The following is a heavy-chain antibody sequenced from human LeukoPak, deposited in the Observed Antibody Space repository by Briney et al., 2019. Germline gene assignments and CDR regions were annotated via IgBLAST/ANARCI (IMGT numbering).Heavy chain of an antibody. J-gene: IGHJ5*02. CDR3: ATVGERIAVAGT. D-gene: IGHD6-19*01. CDR1: GYTLTELS. Sequence: ASVKVSCKVSGYTLTELSMHWVRQAPGKGLEWMEGFDPEDGETIYAQKFQGRVTMTEDTSTDTAYMELSSLRSEDTAVYYCATVGERIAVAGTWGQGTLVTVSS. CDR2: FDPEDGET. V-gene: IGHV1-24*01.